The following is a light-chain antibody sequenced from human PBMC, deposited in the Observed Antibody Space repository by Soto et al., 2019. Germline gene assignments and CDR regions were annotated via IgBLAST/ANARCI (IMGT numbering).Light chain of an antibody. CDR2: SNN. Sequence: QSVLTQPPSASGTPGQRVTISCSGSSSNIGSNTVNWYQQLPGTAPKLLIYSNNQRPSGVPDRFSGSKSGTSASLAISGLQSEDEADYYCAAWDDSLNVVFGGGTTLTVL. CDR1: SSNIGSNT. CDR3: AAWDDSLNVV. V-gene: IGLV1-44*01. J-gene: IGLJ2*01.